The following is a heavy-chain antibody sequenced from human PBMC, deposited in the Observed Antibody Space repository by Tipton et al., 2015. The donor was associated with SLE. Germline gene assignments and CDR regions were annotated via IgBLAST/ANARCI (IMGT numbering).Heavy chain of an antibody. D-gene: IGHD5-24*01. J-gene: IGHJ2*01. Sequence: TLSLTCTVSGGVISSNTDYWGWIRQPPGKGLEWIGGIYYTGSTHYNPSLKSRVTMSVDTSKNQFSLKLSSVTAADTAVFYCARHWGKDGYNYWYFDLWGRGTLVTVSS. CDR3: ARHWGKDGYNYWYFDL. CDR2: IYYTGST. V-gene: IGHV4-39*01. CDR1: GGVISSNTDY.